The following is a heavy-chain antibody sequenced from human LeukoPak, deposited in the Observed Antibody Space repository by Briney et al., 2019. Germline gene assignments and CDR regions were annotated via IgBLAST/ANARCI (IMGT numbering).Heavy chain of an antibody. J-gene: IGHJ4*02. D-gene: IGHD4-17*01. Sequence: SETLSLTCTVSGVSISSSSYHWDWIRQPPGKGLEWIGSIYDNGSTYYSPSLKSRVTISVDTSKNQFSLKLSSVTAADTAVYYCARLAGGNDYGDDWGQGTLVTVSS. CDR3: ARLAGGNDYGDD. V-gene: IGHV4-39*01. CDR2: IYDNGST. CDR1: GVSISSSSYH.